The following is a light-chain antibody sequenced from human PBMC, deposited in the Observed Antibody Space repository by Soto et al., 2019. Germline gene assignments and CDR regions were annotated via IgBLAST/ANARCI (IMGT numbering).Light chain of an antibody. J-gene: IGKJ3*01. Sequence: EIVMTQSAATMSMSPGETATLSCRASQSIRTKLAWYQQKPGQAPRLLIYDASTRATGVPATFSGSGSGTYFTLTISSLQSADFAVYYCQHYNDWPPFTFGPGTKVDLK. CDR1: QSIRTK. CDR2: DAS. V-gene: IGKV3-15*01. CDR3: QHYNDWPPFT.